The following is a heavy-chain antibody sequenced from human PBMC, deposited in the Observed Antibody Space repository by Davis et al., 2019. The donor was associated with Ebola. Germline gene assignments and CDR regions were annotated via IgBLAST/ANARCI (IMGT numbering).Heavy chain of an antibody. CDR1: GFTFSTYW. CDR2: ISQDGNEK. Sequence: PGGSLRLSCAVSGFTFSTYWMTWVRQAPGKGLEWVASISQDGNEKHYVDSVKGRFTISRDNAKNSLYLQMNSLRGEDTAVYFCVRDLGFDFGLISYFDFWGQGTQVTVSS. CDR3: VRDLGFDFGLISYFDF. D-gene: IGHD3/OR15-3a*01. J-gene: IGHJ4*02. V-gene: IGHV3-7*01.